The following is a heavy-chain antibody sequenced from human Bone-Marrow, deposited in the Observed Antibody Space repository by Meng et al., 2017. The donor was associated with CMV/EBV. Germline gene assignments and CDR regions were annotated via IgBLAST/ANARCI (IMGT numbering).Heavy chain of an antibody. CDR1: GFSLSTGGVG. J-gene: IGHJ4*02. D-gene: IGHD3-22*01. V-gene: IGHV2-5*02. CDR3: AHRRGNSSPWAWGDFDY. Sequence: QITFKESGLALVHPTQPLTLTGPFSGFSLSTGGVGVGWIRQPPGKALEWLAVIYWDGDKRYTPSLKSRLTITKDTSKNQVVLAMTNMDPVDTATYYCAHRRGNSSPWAWGDFDYWGQGTLVTVAS. CDR2: IYWDGDK.